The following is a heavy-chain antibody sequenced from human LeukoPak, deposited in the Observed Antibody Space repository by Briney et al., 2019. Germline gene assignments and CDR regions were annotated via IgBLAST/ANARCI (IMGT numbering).Heavy chain of an antibody. Sequence: GGSLRLSCAASGFTFSSYAMSWVGQAPGKGLAWVSAISGSGGSTYYEDSVKGRFTISRDNSKNTLYLQMNSMRAEDTAVYYCAKDRLYQPAASLDYWGQGTLVTVSS. D-gene: IGHD2-2*01. CDR2: ISGSGGST. V-gene: IGHV3-23*01. J-gene: IGHJ4*02. CDR3: AKDRLYQPAASLDY. CDR1: GFTFSSYA.